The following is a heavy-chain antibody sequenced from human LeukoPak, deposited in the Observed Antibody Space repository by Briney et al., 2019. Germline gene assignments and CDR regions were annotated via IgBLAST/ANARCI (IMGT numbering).Heavy chain of an antibody. Sequence: GASVKVSCKASGYTFTGYYMHWVRQAPGQGLEWMGWINPNSGGTNYAQKFQGRVTMTRDTSISTAYMELSRLRSDDTAVYYCARDPGDELPGGDYWGQGTLVTVSS. CDR3: ARDPGDELPGGDY. CDR1: GYTFTGYY. D-gene: IGHD1-26*01. CDR2: INPNSGGT. J-gene: IGHJ4*02. V-gene: IGHV1-2*02.